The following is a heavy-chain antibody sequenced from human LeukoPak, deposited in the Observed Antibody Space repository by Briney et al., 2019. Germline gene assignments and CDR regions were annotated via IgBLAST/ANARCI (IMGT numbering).Heavy chain of an antibody. J-gene: IGHJ6*03. CDR2: ISAYNGNT. Sequence: ASVKVSCKASGYTFTSYGISWVRQAPGQGLEWMGWISAYNGNTNYAQKLQGRVTITTDTSTSTAYMELRRLSSDDTAVYYCARGRPSVGANRYYYYYYMDVWGKGTTVTVSS. V-gene: IGHV1-18*01. CDR1: GYTFTSYG. CDR3: ARGRPSVGANRYYYYYYMDV. D-gene: IGHD1-26*01.